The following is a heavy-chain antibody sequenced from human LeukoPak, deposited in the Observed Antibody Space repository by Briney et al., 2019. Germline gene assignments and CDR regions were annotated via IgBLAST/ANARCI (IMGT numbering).Heavy chain of an antibody. Sequence: TPSETLSLTCTVSGGSISSYYWSWIRQPPGKGLEWIGYIYYSGSTNYNPSLRSRVTISVDTSKNQFSLKLSSVTAADTAVYYCAGHDSSGTYFQHWGQGTLVTVSP. D-gene: IGHD3-22*01. V-gene: IGHV4-59*01. CDR1: GGSISSYY. CDR2: IYYSGST. CDR3: AGHDSSGTYFQH. J-gene: IGHJ1*01.